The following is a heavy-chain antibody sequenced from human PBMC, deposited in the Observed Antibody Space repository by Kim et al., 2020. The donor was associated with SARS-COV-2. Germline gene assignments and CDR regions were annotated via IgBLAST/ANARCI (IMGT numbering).Heavy chain of an antibody. Sequence: SVKVSCKASGGTFSSYAISWVRQAPGQGLEWMGGIIPIFGTANYAQKFQGRVTITADESTSTAYMELSSLRSEDTAVYYCARGRGKYYDILTGYYLARYGMDVWGQGTTVTVSS. J-gene: IGHJ6*02. CDR2: IIPIFGTA. CDR1: GGTFSSYA. V-gene: IGHV1-69*13. D-gene: IGHD3-9*01. CDR3: ARGRGKYYDILTGYYLARYGMDV.